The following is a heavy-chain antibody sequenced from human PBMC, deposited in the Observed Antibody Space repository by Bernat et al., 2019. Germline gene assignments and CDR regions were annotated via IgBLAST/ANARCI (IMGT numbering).Heavy chain of an antibody. J-gene: IGHJ4*02. CDR3: AKGQTPIVVVPAANDY. D-gene: IGHD2-2*01. V-gene: IGHV3-23*01. CDR2: ISGSGGST. Sequence: EVQLLESGGGLVQPGGSLRLSCAASGFTFSSYAMSWVRQAPGKGLEWVSAISGSGGSTYDADSVKGRFTISRDNSKNTLYLQMNSLRAEDTAVYYCAKGQTPIVVVPAANDYWGQGTLVTVSS. CDR1: GFTFSSYA.